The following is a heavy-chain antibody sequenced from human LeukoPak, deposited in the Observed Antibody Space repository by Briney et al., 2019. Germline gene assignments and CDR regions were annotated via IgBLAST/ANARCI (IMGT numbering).Heavy chain of an antibody. J-gene: IGHJ4*02. V-gene: IGHV3-30-3*01. CDR3: AREGMATTSYFDY. D-gene: IGHD5-24*01. CDR2: ISYDGSNK. CDR1: GFTFSSYA. Sequence: GGSLRLSCAASGFTFSSYAMHWVRQAPGKGLEWVAVISYDGSNKYYADSVKGRFTISRDNSKNTLYLQMNSLRAEDTAVYYCAREGMATTSYFDYWGQGTLVTVSS.